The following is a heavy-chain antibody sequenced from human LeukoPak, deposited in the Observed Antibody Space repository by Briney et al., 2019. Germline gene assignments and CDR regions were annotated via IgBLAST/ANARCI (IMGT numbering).Heavy chain of an antibody. Sequence: SVKVSCKASGGTFSSYAISWVRQAPGQGLEWMGGIIPIFGTANYAQKFQGRVTITADESTSTAYMELSSLRSEDTAVYYCARDPFADTPNTDAFDIWGQGTMVTVSS. CDR1: GGTFSSYA. CDR2: IIPIFGTA. D-gene: IGHD5-18*01. CDR3: ARDPFADTPNTDAFDI. J-gene: IGHJ3*02. V-gene: IGHV1-69*13.